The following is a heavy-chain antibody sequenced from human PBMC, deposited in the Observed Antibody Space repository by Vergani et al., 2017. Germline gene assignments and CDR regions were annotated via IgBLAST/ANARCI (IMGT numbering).Heavy chain of an antibody. CDR3: ARDRLGYCSGGSCYPKLYYYYYGMDV. CDR2: IYYSGST. J-gene: IGHJ6*02. Sequence: QVQLQESGPGLVKPSQTLSLTCTVSGGSISSGGYYWSWIRQHPGKGLEWIGYIYYSGSTYYNPSLKSRVTISVDTSKNQFSLKLSSVTAADTAVYYCARDRLGYCSGGSCYPKLYYYYYGMDVWGQGTTVTVSS. CDR1: GGSISSGGYY. V-gene: IGHV4-31*03. D-gene: IGHD2-15*01.